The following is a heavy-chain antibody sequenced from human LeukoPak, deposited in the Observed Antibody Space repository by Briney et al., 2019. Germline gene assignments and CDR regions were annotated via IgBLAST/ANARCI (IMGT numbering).Heavy chain of an antibody. CDR3: AKGSLRFLEWDYFDY. Sequence: GGSLILSCAASGFTFSSYAMSWVRQAPGKGLEWVSAISGSGGSTYYADSVKGRFTISRDNSKNTLYLQMNSLRAEDTAVYYCAKGSLRFLEWDYFDYWGQGTLVTVSS. J-gene: IGHJ4*02. V-gene: IGHV3-23*01. CDR1: GFTFSSYA. CDR2: ISGSGGST. D-gene: IGHD3-3*01.